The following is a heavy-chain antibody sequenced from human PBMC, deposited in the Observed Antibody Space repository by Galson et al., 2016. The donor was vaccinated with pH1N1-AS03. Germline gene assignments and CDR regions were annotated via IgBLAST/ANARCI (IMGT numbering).Heavy chain of an antibody. CDR1: GLTFSSYA. D-gene: IGHD3-9*01. CDR2: VKGVFRTT. CDR3: ATAGNYFDIRRFDY. J-gene: IGHJ4*02. Sequence: SVKVSCKASGLTFSSYAISWVRQAPGQGLEWMGGVKGVFRTTNYARKFQGRITITMDQSTGTAYMEVSSLRAEDTAVYYCATAGNYFDIRRFDYWGQGTPVTVFS. V-gene: IGHV1-69*05.